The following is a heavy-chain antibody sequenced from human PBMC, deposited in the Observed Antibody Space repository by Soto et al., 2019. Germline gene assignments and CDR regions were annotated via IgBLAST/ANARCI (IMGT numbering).Heavy chain of an antibody. V-gene: IGHV4-59*01. Sequence: SETLSLTCTVSGGSISSYYWSLIRQPPGKGLEWIGYFYYSGSTNYNPSLKSRVTISVDTSKNHFSLKLSSVTAADTAVYYCARARGGYFDYWGQGTLVTVSS. CDR2: FYYSGST. CDR3: ARARGGYFDY. CDR1: GGSISSYY. J-gene: IGHJ4*02.